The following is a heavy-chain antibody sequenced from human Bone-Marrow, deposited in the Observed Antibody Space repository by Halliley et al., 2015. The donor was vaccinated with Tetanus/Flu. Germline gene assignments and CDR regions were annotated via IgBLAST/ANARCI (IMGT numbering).Heavy chain of an antibody. CDR2: LAYDGRRT. Sequence: WVAVLAYDGRRTFYADSVKGRFTISRDPSKNTLYLQMTSLRPEDTAVYFCAKEGLVATVYFDFWGQGTQGTVSS. J-gene: IGHJ4*02. D-gene: IGHD5-12*01. V-gene: IGHV3-30*18. CDR3: AKEGLVATVYFDF.